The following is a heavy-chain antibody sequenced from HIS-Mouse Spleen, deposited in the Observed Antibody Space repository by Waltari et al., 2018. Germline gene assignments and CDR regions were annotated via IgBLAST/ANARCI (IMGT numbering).Heavy chain of an antibody. J-gene: IGHJ4*02. V-gene: IGHV3-30*18. CDR3: AKDKHHAFDY. Sequence: QVQLVESGGGVVKPGRSLRLSGPASGFPCSSYGMHWVRQAPGKGLEWVAVISYDGSNKYYADSVKGRFTISRDNSKNTLYLQMNSLRAEDTAVYYCAKDKHHAFDYWGQGTLVTVSS. CDR1: GFPCSSYG. CDR2: ISYDGSNK.